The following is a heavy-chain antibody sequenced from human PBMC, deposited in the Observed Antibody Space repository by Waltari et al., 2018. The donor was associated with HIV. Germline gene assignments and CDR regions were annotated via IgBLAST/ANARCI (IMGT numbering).Heavy chain of an antibody. CDR3: TKGMYANQDYFDN. CDR2: IYPGDSDT. CDR1: GYRFATYW. D-gene: IGHD2-8*01. V-gene: IGHV5-51*03. J-gene: IGHJ4*02. Sequence: EVQLVQSGAEVKKPGESLKISCKGSGYRFATYWIGWVSQMPGKGLEWMGIIYPGDSDTRYSPSFQGQVTISADKSIRTAYLQWSSLKASDTAMYYCTKGMYANQDYFDNWGQGTLVTVSS.